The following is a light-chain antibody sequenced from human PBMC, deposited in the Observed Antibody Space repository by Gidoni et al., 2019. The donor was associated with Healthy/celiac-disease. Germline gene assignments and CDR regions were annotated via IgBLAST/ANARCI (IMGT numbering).Light chain of an antibody. J-gene: IGKJ1*01. CDR3: QQYGSSPFA. Sequence: PGTLSLSPGERATLSCRASQSVSSSYLAWYQQNPGQAPRLLIYGATSRATGIPDRFSGSGSGTDFTLTISRLEPEDFAVYYCQQYGSSPFAFGQGTKVEIK. CDR1: QSVSSSY. V-gene: IGKV3-20*01. CDR2: GAT.